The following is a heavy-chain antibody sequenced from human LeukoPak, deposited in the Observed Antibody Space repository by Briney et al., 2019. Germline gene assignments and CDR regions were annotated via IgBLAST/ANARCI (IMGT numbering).Heavy chain of an antibody. CDR1: GGTFSSYA. V-gene: IGHV1-69*04. CDR2: TIPILGIA. Sequence: WASVKVSCKASGGTFSSYAISWVRQAPGQGLEWMGRTIPILGIANYAQKFQGRVTITADKSTSTAYMELSSLRSEDTAVYYCARVRPYSSGWYDFDYWGQGTLVTVSS. CDR3: ARVRPYSSGWYDFDY. D-gene: IGHD6-19*01. J-gene: IGHJ4*02.